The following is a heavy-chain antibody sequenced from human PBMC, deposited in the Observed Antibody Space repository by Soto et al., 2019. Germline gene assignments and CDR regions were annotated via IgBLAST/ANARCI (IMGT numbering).Heavy chain of an antibody. CDR1: GFTFDDYA. D-gene: IGHD3-3*01. J-gene: IGHJ6*03. V-gene: IGHV3-9*01. CDR3: AKEATITIFGNYYYYMDV. Sequence: GGALRLSCAASGFTFDDYAMHWVRQAPGKGLEWVSGISWNSGSIGYADSVKGRFTISRDNAKNSLYLQMNSLRAEDTALYYCAKEATITIFGNYYYYMDVWGKGTTVTVSS. CDR2: ISWNSGSI.